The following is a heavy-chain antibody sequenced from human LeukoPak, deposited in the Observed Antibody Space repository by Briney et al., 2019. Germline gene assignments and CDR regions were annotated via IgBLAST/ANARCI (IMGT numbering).Heavy chain of an antibody. CDR1: GFTFSSYW. CDR2: IKQDGGEK. Sequence: GGSLTLSCAASGFTFSSYWMSWVRQAPGKGLEWVANIKQDGGEKYYVDSVKGRFTISRDNAKNSLYLQMNSLRAEDTAVYYCAREVPNYYDSSGDLDYWGQGTLVTVSS. V-gene: IGHV3-7*03. D-gene: IGHD3-22*01. CDR3: AREVPNYYDSSGDLDY. J-gene: IGHJ4*02.